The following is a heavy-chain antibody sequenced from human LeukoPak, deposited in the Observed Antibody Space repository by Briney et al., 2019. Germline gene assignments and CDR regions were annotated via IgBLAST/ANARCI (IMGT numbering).Heavy chain of an antibody. CDR2: IRFDGSIK. V-gene: IGHV3-30*02. D-gene: IGHD3-22*01. CDR1: GFTLSRYG. J-gene: IGHJ4*02. CDR3: AKEKGYDSSGYYTQEIDY. Sequence: GGSLRLSCAASGFTLSRYGMHWVRQAPGKGLEWVAFIRFDGSIKYYADSAKGRFTISRDNSKNTLYLQMNSLRAEDTAVYYCAKEKGYDSSGYYTQEIDYWGQGTLVTVSS.